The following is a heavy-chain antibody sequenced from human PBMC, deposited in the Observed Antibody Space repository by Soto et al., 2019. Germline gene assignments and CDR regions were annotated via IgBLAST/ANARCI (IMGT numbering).Heavy chain of an antibody. J-gene: IGHJ6*02. Sequence: QVQLVQSGAEVKKPGASVKVSCKASGYTFTSYGISWVRQAPGQGLEWMGWISAYNGNTNYAQKLQGRVTMTTDTSTSTAYMELRSLRSYDTAVYDCARAENMAVAAEGPVSDYYYGMDVWGQGTTVTVSS. CDR1: GYTFTSYG. D-gene: IGHD2-15*01. CDR2: ISAYNGNT. CDR3: ARAENMAVAAEGPVSDYYYGMDV. V-gene: IGHV1-18*01.